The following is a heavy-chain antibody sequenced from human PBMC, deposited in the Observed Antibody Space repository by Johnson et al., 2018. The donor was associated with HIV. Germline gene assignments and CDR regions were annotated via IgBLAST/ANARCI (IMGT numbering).Heavy chain of an antibody. CDR1: GFTVSSNY. V-gene: IGHV3-53*01. J-gene: IGHJ3*02. CDR2: IYSGGST. CDR3: ARVQVLADDVFNI. D-gene: IGHD3-3*02. Sequence: VQLVESGGGLIQPGGSLRLSCAASGFTVSSNYMSWVRQAPGKGLEWVSVIYSGGSTYYADSVKGRFTISRDNSENTLYLQMNSLRAEDTAVYFCARVQVLADDVFNIWGQGTMVTVAS.